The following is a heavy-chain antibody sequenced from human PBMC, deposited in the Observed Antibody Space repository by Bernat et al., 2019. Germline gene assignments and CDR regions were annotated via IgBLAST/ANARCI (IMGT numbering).Heavy chain of an antibody. Sequence: EVQLVESGGGLVQPGGSLRLSCAASGFTFSSYEMNWVRQAPGKGLERVSYISSSGSTIYYADSVKGRFTISRDNAKNSLYLQMNSLRAEDTAVYYCAGSYGDYGRGDYWGQGTLVTVSS. CDR3: AGSYGDYGRGDY. V-gene: IGHV3-48*03. CDR1: GFTFSSYE. D-gene: IGHD4-17*01. J-gene: IGHJ4*02. CDR2: ISSSGSTI.